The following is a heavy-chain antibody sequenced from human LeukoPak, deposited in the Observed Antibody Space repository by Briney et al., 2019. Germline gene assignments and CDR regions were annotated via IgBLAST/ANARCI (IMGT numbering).Heavy chain of an antibody. V-gene: IGHV1-69*13. Sequence: ASVKVSCKASGGTFSSYAISWVRQAPGQGLEWMGGIIPIFGTANYAQKFQGRVTITADESTSTAYMELSSLRSEDTAVYYCARVSDYYDSSGYYVGAFDIWGQGTMVTASS. CDR3: ARVSDYYDSSGYYVGAFDI. D-gene: IGHD3-22*01. CDR1: GGTFSSYA. J-gene: IGHJ3*02. CDR2: IIPIFGTA.